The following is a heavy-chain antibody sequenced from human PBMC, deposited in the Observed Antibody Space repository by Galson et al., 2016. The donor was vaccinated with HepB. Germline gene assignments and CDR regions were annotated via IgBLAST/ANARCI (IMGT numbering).Heavy chain of an antibody. CDR1: GYTFTNYY. V-gene: IGHV1-46*01. Sequence: SVKVSCKASGYTFTNYYVHWVRQAPGQGLEWMGLINPTAGSTTYAQNFQGRVTMTRDTSTSTVYMELTSLRSEDTAVYYCARDTPSQIFRVFIGNYYFYGMDVLGQGTTVTVSS. J-gene: IGHJ6*02. CDR3: ARDTPSQIFRVFIGNYYFYGMDV. D-gene: IGHD3-3*01. CDR2: INPTAGST.